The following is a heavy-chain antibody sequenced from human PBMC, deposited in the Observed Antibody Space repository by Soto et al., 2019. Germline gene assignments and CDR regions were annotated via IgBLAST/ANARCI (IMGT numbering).Heavy chain of an antibody. D-gene: IGHD3-10*01. CDR3: ARAMYYYGSGASYYYYYMDV. CDR1: GFTFSSYG. V-gene: IGHV3-33*01. CDR2: IWYDGSNK. J-gene: IGHJ6*03. Sequence: QVQLVESGGGVVQPGRSLRLSCAASGFTFSSYGMHWVRQAPGKGLEWVEVIWYDGSNKYYADSVKGRFTISRDNSKNSLYLQMNSLRAEDTAVYYCARAMYYYGSGASYYYYYMDVWGKGTTVTVSS.